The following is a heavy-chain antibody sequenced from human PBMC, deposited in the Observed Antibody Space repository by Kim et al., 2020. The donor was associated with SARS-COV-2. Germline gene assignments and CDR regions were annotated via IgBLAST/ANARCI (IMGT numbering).Heavy chain of an antibody. CDR2: VNSDGSST. D-gene: IGHD3-16*01. CDR3: ARLSIGLVWAKFDY. J-gene: IGHJ4*02. CDR1: GFTFSSYW. Sequence: GGSLRLSCVASGFTFSSYWMHWVRQAPGKGLVWVSRVNSDGSSTCYVDSVKGRFTISRDNARNTLYLQMNSLRAEDTAVYYCARLSIGLVWAKFDYCVQG. V-gene: IGHV3-74*01.